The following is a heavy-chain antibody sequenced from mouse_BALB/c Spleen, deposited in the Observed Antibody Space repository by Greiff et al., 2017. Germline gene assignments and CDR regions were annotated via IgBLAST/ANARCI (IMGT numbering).Heavy chain of an antibody. Sequence: EVQLVESGGGLVQPGGSRKLSCAASGFTFSSFGMHWVRQAPEKGLEWVAYISSGSSTIYYADTVKGRFTISRDNLKNTLFLQMTSLRSEDTAMYYCARSGGSAWFAYWGQGTLVTVSA. V-gene: IGHV5-17*02. CDR2: ISSGSSTI. CDR1: GFTFSSFG. CDR3: ARSGGSAWFAY. D-gene: IGHD3-1*01. J-gene: IGHJ3*01.